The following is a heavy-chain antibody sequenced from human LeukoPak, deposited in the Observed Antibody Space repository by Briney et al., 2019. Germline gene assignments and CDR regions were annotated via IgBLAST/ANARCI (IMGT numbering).Heavy chain of an antibody. Sequence: GGSLRLSCAASGFTFSSYSMNWVRQAPGKGLEWVSSISSSSSYIYYADSVKGRFTISRDNAKNSLYLQMNSLRAEDTAVYYCARAAEAGYGIFDYWGQGTLVTVSS. J-gene: IGHJ4*02. CDR1: GFTFSSYS. V-gene: IGHV3-21*01. CDR3: ARAAEAGYGIFDY. D-gene: IGHD6-13*01. CDR2: ISSSSSYI.